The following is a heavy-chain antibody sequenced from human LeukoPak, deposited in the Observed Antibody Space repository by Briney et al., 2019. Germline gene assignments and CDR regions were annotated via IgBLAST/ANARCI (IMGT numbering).Heavy chain of an antibody. CDR2: INLGGHT. V-gene: IGHV4-38-2*02. J-gene: IGHJ3*01. D-gene: IGHD5-12*01. Sequence: PLETLSLTCSASSFSFNITYYWGWIRQPPGQGLEWIGSINLGGHTYYNPSLKSRLIMSVDTSRNQFSLRLSSVTATDTAVYYCARQVATKGEWAFDVWGQGTRVTASS. CDR1: SFSFNITYY. CDR3: ARQVATKGEWAFDV.